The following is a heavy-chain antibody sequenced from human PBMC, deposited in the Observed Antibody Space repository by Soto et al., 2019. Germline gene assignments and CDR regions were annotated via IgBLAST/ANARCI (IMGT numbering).Heavy chain of an antibody. J-gene: IGHJ4*02. Sequence: QVQLQESGPGLVEPSQTLSLTCTVSGDSISSGYFWSWIRQSPGKGLEWIGHTYNSGTTYNNPSLSSRGTLSIDTSMNQFSLRLTSVTAADTAVYYCARGPSADKIDYWGQGTLVTVSS. D-gene: IGHD3-3*01. CDR3: ARGPSADKIDY. CDR1: GDSISSGYF. CDR2: TYNSGTT. V-gene: IGHV4-30-4*01.